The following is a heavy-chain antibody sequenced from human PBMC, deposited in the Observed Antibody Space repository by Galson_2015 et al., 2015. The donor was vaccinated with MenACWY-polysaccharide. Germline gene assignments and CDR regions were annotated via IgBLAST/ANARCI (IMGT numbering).Heavy chain of an antibody. CDR1: GASLSTSSYY. CDR2: IFYSGTT. D-gene: IGHD1-26*01. Sequence: ETLSLTCTVSGASLSTSSYYWDWVRQSPDKGLEWIGCIFYSGTTYYKPSLKSRVTISVDTSRSQFSLRLTSVTAADSAVYYCARHERREVRTSSAFDMGGPGTMVTVSS. V-gene: IGHV4-39*01. CDR3: ARHERREVRTSSAFDM. J-gene: IGHJ3*02.